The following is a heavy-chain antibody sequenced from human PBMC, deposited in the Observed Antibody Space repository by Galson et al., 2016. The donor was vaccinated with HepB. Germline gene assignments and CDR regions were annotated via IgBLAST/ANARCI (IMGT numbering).Heavy chain of an antibody. Sequence: TLSLTCTVSGGSVSSSYFYWGWIRQPPGKGLEWIGYIYYGETTYYNPSLKSRLTLFTDTSNNQFSLKLRSVTAADTAVHYCAKGWGAIRGVGTWFDSWGQGTLVTVSS. CDR3: AKGWGAIRGVGTWFDS. J-gene: IGHJ5*01. V-gene: IGHV4-31*03. CDR2: IYYGETT. CDR1: GGSVSSSYFY. D-gene: IGHD3-10*01.